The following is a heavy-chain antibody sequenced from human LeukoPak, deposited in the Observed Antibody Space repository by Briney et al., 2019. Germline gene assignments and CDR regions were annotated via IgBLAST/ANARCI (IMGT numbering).Heavy chain of an antibody. CDR1: GFTISSYS. J-gene: IGHJ1*01. CDR2: ISSSSSYI. V-gene: IGHV3-21*04. CDR3: AKDSNQQLVQYFQH. Sequence: GGSLRLSCAASGFTISSYSMNWVRQAPGKGLEWVSSISSSSSYIYYADSVKGRFTISRDNAKNTLYLQMNSLRAEDTALYYCAKDSNQQLVQYFQHWGQGTLVTVSS. D-gene: IGHD6-13*01.